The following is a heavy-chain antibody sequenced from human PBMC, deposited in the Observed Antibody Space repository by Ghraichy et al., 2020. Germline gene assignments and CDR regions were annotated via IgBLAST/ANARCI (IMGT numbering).Heavy chain of an antibody. CDR3: AKGSGWYN. D-gene: IGHD6-19*01. CDR2: ISGSGGDT. J-gene: IGHJ4*02. V-gene: IGHV3-23*01. Sequence: LSLTCAASGFTFNSYAMTWVRQAPGKGLEWVSAISGSGGDTYYADSVKGRFTISRDNSKNTLYLQMNSLRAEDTAVYYCAKGSGWYNWGQGTLVTVSS. CDR1: GFTFNSYA.